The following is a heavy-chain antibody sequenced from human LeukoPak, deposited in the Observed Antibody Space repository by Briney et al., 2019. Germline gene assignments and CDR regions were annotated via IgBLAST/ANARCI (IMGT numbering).Heavy chain of an antibody. CDR2: IWSDGSNK. V-gene: IGHV3-33*01. CDR3: ARDEPRVGYYGMDV. J-gene: IGHJ6*02. Sequence: PGGSLRLSCAASGFTFSSYVMHWVRQAPGKGLEWVAFIWSDGSNKYYGDSVKGRFTISRDNAKNSLYLQMNSLRDEDTAVYYCARDEPRVGYYGMDVWGQGTTVTVSS. D-gene: IGHD4-23*01. CDR1: GFTFSSYV.